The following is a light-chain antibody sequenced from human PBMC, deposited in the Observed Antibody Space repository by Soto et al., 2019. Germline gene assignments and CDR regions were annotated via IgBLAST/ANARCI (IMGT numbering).Light chain of an antibody. CDR2: SAS. CDR3: QQYGSSVWT. J-gene: IGKJ1*01. V-gene: IGKV3-20*01. CDR1: QSVSTWY. Sequence: EIVLTQSPGTLSLSPGERATLTCRASQSVSTWYLAWYQQKPGQAPRLLISSASNRATGIPDRFSGSGSGTDFTLTISRLEPEDFAVYYCQQYGSSVWTFGQGTKVDI.